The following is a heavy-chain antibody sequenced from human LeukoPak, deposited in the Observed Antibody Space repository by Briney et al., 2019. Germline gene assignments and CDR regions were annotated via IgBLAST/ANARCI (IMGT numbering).Heavy chain of an antibody. CDR3: AELGITMIGGV. CDR2: IKQDGREK. Sequence: GGSLRLSCAASGFTFSSYAMHWVRQAPGKGLEWVANIKQDGREKYYVDSVKGRFTISRDNAKNSLYLQMNSLRAEDTAVYYCAELGITMIGGVWGKGTTVTISS. D-gene: IGHD3-10*02. J-gene: IGHJ6*04. CDR1: GFTFSSYA. V-gene: IGHV3-7*01.